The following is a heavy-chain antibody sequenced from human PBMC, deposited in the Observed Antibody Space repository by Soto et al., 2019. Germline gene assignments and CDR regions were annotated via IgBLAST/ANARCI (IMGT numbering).Heavy chain of an antibody. J-gene: IGHJ6*02. Sequence: GGSLRLSCAASGFTFSSYDMHWVRQATGKGLEWVAAMGTGGDKYYADSVKGRFTISRDNSKNTLYLQMNSLRAEDTAVYYCARDFVVPAAMSLDYYYYYGMDVWGQGTTVTVSS. CDR3: ARDFVVPAAMSLDYYYYYGMDV. D-gene: IGHD2-2*01. CDR1: GFTFSSYD. CDR2: MGTGGDK. V-gene: IGHV3-13*01.